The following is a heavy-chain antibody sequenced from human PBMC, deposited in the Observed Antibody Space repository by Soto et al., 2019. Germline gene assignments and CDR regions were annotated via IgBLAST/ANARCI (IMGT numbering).Heavy chain of an antibody. V-gene: IGHV1-69*01. J-gene: IGHJ6*02. CDR1: GGTFSSYA. D-gene: IGHD6-25*01. CDR2: IIPIFGTA. Sequence: QVQLVQSGAEVKKPGSSVKVSCKASGGTFSSYAISWVRQAPGQGLEWMGGIIPIFGTANYAQKFQGRVTITAEESTSTAYMELSSLRSVDTAVYYCARRSRSSGSRLDYYYGMDVWGQGPRSPSP. CDR3: ARRSRSSGSRLDYYYGMDV.